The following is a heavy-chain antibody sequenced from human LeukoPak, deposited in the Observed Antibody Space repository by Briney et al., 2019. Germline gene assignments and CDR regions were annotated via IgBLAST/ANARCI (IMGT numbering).Heavy chain of an antibody. V-gene: IGHV3-23*01. Sequence: GGSLRLSCAASGFTFSTYAMSWVRQAPGKGLEWVSAIGGSGDFTYYAEYVRGRFTISRDNSKKTLYLQMNSLRAEVTAVYYCAKADRGWGVITKDWGQGTLVTVSS. CDR2: IGGSGDFT. CDR1: GFTFSTYA. D-gene: IGHD3-10*01. J-gene: IGHJ4*02. CDR3: AKADRGWGVITKD.